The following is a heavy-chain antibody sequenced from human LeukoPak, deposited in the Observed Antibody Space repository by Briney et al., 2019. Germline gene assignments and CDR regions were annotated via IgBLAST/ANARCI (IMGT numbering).Heavy chain of an antibody. D-gene: IGHD3-3*01. CDR2: IYISGSA. CDR3: ARVYDFWSGYFYYYYMDV. CDR1: GGSISNGSYY. J-gene: IGHJ6*03. Sequence: SQTLSLTCSVSGGSISNGSYYWSWIRQPAGKGLEWIGRIYISGSASYNPSLKSRVTFSVDTSKNQFSLKLTSVTAADTAVYYCARVYDFWSGYFYYYYMDVWGKGTTVTVSS. V-gene: IGHV4-61*02.